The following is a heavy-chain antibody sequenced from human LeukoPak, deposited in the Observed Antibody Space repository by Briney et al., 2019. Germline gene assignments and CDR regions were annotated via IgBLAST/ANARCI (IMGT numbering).Heavy chain of an antibody. CDR1: GFTFSSYW. Sequence: PGGSLRLSCAASGFTFSSYWMSWVRQAPGKGLEWVANIKQDGSERYYVDSVKGRFTISRDNAKNSLYLQMNSLRAEDTAVYYCARDDYDSSGYSPSFDYWGQGTLVTVSS. J-gene: IGHJ4*02. CDR2: IKQDGSER. V-gene: IGHV3-7*01. CDR3: ARDDYDSSGYSPSFDY. D-gene: IGHD3-22*01.